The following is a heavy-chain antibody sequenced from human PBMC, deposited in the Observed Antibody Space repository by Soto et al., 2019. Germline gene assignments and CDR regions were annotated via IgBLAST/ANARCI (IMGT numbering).Heavy chain of an antibody. Sequence: EVQLVQSGGGLVQPGGSLRLSCGASGFTFNIFWMTWVRQAPGKGLEWVANINQNGNEKYYIDSVRGRFTVSRDNAESSLSLQMDNLRAEDTAMYYCTTDRSGTYLAWGQGTLVTVSS. D-gene: IGHD1-26*01. CDR3: TTDRSGTYLA. CDR2: INQNGNEK. V-gene: IGHV3-7*01. J-gene: IGHJ5*02. CDR1: GFTFNIFW.